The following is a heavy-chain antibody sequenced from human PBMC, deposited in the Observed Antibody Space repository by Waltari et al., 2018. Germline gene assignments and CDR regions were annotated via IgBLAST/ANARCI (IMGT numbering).Heavy chain of an antibody. Sequence: EVQLVESGGGLVQPGGSLRLSCAASGFTFSGYGMIWVRQAPGKGLEWVANIKQDGSEKNYVDSVEGRITISRDNAKNSLYLQMNSLRAEDTAVYYCARGLTTVTAKDYFDYWGQGALVTVSS. J-gene: IGHJ4*02. V-gene: IGHV3-7*01. CDR2: IKQDGSEK. CDR3: ARGLTTVTAKDYFDY. CDR1: GFTFSGYG. D-gene: IGHD4-17*01.